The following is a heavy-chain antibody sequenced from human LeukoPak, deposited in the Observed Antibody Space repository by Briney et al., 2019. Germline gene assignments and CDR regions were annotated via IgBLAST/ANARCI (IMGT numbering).Heavy chain of an antibody. D-gene: IGHD3-22*01. CDR3: ARATYYYDSSGYWYFDL. Sequence: SQTLSLTCTVSGGSISSGSYYWSWIRQPAGKGLEWIGRIYSSGSTNYNPSLKSRVTISVDTSKNQFSLKLSSVTAADTAVYYCARATYYYDSSGYWYFDLWGRGTLVTVSS. CDR1: GGSISSGSYY. J-gene: IGHJ2*01. V-gene: IGHV4-61*02. CDR2: IYSSGST.